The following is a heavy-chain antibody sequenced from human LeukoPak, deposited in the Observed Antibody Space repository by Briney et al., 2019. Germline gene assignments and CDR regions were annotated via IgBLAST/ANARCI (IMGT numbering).Heavy chain of an antibody. J-gene: IGHJ4*02. CDR3: ARLDAGFGGGDFDY. V-gene: IGHV1-18*01. CDR1: GYTFTSYG. D-gene: IGHD3-10*01. CDR2: ISAYNGNT. Sequence: ASVKVSFKASGYTFTSYGISWVRQAPGQGLEWMGWISAYNGNTNYAQKLQGRVTMTTDASTSTAYMELRSLRSDDTAVYYCARLDAGFGGGDFDYWGQGTLVTVSS.